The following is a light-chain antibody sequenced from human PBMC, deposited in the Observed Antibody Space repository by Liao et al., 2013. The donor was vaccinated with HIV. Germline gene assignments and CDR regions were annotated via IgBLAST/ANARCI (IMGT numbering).Light chain of an antibody. V-gene: IGLV3-21*04. J-gene: IGLJ1*01. Sequence: YVLTQPPSVSVAPGKTARITCGGDNIGTKSVHWYQQKPGQAPVLVIYYDSDRPSGIPERFSGSNSGNTATLTISRVEAGDEADYYCQVWDSSSDHRYVFGTGTKVTVL. CDR1: NIGTKS. CDR3: QVWDSSSDHRYV. CDR2: YDS.